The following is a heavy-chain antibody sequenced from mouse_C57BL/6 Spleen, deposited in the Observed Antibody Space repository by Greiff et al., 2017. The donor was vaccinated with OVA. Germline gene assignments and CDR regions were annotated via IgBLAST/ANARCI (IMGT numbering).Heavy chain of an antibody. CDR3: ARSEDYYGSSYDSAMDY. J-gene: IGHJ4*01. CDR2: IDPSDSYT. D-gene: IGHD1-1*01. CDR1: GYTFTSYW. Sequence: QVQLQQPGAELVRPGTSVKLSCKASGYTFTSYWMHWVKQRPGQGLEWIGVIDPSDSYTNYNQKFKGKATLTVDTSSSAAYMQLSSLTSEDSAVYYCARSEDYYGSSYDSAMDYWGQGTSVTVSS. V-gene: IGHV1-59*01.